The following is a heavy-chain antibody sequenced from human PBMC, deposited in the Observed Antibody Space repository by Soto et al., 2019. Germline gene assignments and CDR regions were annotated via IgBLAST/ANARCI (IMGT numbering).Heavy chain of an antibody. Sequence: PGGSLRLSCAASGFTFSSYSMNWVRQAPGKGLEWVSSISSSSSYIYYADSVKGRFTISRDNAKNLLYLQMNSLRAEDTAVYYCARDTSSGWAFDYWGQGTLVTVSS. CDR1: GFTFSSYS. V-gene: IGHV3-21*01. CDR3: ARDTSSGWAFDY. D-gene: IGHD6-19*01. CDR2: ISSSSSYI. J-gene: IGHJ4*02.